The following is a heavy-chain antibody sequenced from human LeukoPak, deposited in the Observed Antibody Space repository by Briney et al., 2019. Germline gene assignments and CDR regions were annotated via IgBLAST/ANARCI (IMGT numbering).Heavy chain of an antibody. CDR1: GFTFSSYA. V-gene: IGHV3-23*01. D-gene: IGHD3-22*01. CDR3: AKVHYYDSSGYYYYYYGMDV. CDR2: ISGGGGST. J-gene: IGHJ6*02. Sequence: GGSLRLSCAASGFTFSSYAMSWVRQAPGKGLEWVSGISGGGGSTYYADSVKGRFTISRDNSKNTLYLQMNSLRAEDTAVYYCAKVHYYDSSGYYYYYYGMDVWGQGTTVTVSS.